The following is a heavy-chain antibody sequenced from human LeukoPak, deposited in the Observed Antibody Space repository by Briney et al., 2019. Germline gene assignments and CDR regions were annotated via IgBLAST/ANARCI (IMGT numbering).Heavy chain of an antibody. V-gene: IGHV1-24*01. CDR1: GYTLTELS. Sequence: ASVKVSCKVSGYTLTELSMHWVRQAPGKGLEWMGGFDPGDGETIYAQKFQGRVTMTEDTSTDTAYMELSSLRSEDTAVYYCATALRFPCTSCYDYWGQGTLVTVSS. J-gene: IGHJ4*02. CDR3: ATALRFPCTSCYDY. D-gene: IGHD2-2*01. CDR2: FDPGDGET.